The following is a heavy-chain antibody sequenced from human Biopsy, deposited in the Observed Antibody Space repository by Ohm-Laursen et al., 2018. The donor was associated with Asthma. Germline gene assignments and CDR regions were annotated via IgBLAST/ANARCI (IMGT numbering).Heavy chain of an antibody. CDR2: ISSSSSPI. Sequence: PLRLSCAASGITLSSFSMNWVRQAPGRGLEWVSYISSSSSPIYYADSVKGRFTISRDNAKNSLFLQMNSLRAEDTAVYYCARLIPGNSDYWGLGTLVTVSS. CDR1: GITLSSFS. V-gene: IGHV3-48*01. CDR3: ARLIPGNSDY. D-gene: IGHD2-21*01. J-gene: IGHJ4*02.